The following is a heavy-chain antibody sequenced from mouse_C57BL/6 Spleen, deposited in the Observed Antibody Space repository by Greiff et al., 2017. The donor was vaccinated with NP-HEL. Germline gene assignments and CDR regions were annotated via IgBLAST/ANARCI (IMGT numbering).Heavy chain of an antibody. Sequence: QVQLQQPGAELVKPGASVKMSCKASGYTFTSYWITWVKQRPGQGLEWIGDIYPGSGSTNYNEKFKSKATLTVDTSSSTAYMQLSSLTSEDSAVYYCARYGYPSGYAMDYWGQGTSVTVSS. CDR3: ARYGYPSGYAMDY. J-gene: IGHJ4*01. V-gene: IGHV1-55*01. CDR1: GYTFTSYW. CDR2: IYPGSGST. D-gene: IGHD2-2*01.